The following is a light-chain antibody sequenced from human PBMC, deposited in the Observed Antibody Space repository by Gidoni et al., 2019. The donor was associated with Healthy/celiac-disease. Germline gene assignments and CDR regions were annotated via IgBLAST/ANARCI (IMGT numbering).Light chain of an antibody. Sequence: DIQLTQSPSFLSASVGDRVTITCRASQGIGSYLAWYQQKPGKAPKLLIYAASTLQSGVPSRFSGSGSGTEFTLTISSLQPEDFATYYCQQLNSYPPITFXQXTRLEIK. V-gene: IGKV1-9*01. CDR1: QGIGSY. J-gene: IGKJ5*01. CDR3: QQLNSYPPIT. CDR2: AAS.